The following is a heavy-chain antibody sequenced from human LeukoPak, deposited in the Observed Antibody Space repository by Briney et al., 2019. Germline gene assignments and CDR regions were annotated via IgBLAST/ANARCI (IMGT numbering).Heavy chain of an antibody. Sequence: EASVNVSCKASGYSFTSYGISWVRQAPGQGLEWMGWVSAYNGNTNYAQMLQGRVTMTTDTSTSTAYMELRSLRSDDTAVYYCARDSVGATGHFDYWGQGTLVTVSS. J-gene: IGHJ4*02. D-gene: IGHD1-26*01. V-gene: IGHV1-18*01. CDR2: VSAYNGNT. CDR1: GYSFTSYG. CDR3: ARDSVGATGHFDY.